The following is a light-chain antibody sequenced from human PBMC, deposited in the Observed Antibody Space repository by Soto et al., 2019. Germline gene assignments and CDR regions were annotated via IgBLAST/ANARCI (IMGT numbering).Light chain of an antibody. Sequence: QSVLTQPPSVSGTPGQRVTISCTGSSSNIGARFEVNWYQQRPGTAPKLLVYGNNNRPSGVPDRFSGSKSGTSASLAITGLQAEDEADYYCQSHDSTLSGSVFGGGTKLTVL. CDR3: QSHDSTLSGSV. CDR1: SSNIGARFE. V-gene: IGLV1-40*01. J-gene: IGLJ2*01. CDR2: GNN.